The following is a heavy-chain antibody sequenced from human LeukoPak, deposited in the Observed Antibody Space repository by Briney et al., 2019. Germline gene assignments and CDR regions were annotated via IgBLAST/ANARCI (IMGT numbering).Heavy chain of an antibody. Sequence: SVKVSCKASGGTFSSYAISWVRQAPGQGLEWMGGIIPIFGTANYAQKFQGRVTITADESTSTAYMELSSLRSEDTAVYYCARYDFWSGGYYYGMDVWGQGTTVTVSS. CDR1: GGTFSSYA. D-gene: IGHD3-3*01. CDR2: IIPIFGTA. J-gene: IGHJ6*02. V-gene: IGHV1-69*13. CDR3: ARYDFWSGGYYYGMDV.